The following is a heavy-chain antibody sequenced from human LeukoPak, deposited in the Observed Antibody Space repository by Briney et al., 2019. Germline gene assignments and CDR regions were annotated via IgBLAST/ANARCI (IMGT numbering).Heavy chain of an antibody. V-gene: IGHV1-18*04. CDR1: GYTFTAYY. CDR3: ARTKYQQYDFWSGSKNLFDY. J-gene: IGHJ4*02. D-gene: IGHD3-3*01. CDR2: ISAYNGNT. Sequence: ASVKVSCKASGYTFTAYYMHWVRQAPGQGLERMGWISAYNGNTNYAQKLQGRVTMTTDTSTSTAYMELRSLRSDDTAVYYCARTKYQQYDFWSGSKNLFDYWGQGTLVTVSS.